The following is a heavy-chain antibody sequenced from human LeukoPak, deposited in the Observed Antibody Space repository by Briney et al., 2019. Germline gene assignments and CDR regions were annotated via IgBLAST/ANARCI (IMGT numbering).Heavy chain of an antibody. Sequence: GGSLRLSCAASGFTFSSYGMHWVRQAPGTGLEWVAVIWYDGSNKYYADSVKGRFTISRDNSKNTPYLQMNSLRAEDTAVYYCAGAAVAGHFDYWGQGTLVTVSS. CDR1: GFTFSSYG. J-gene: IGHJ4*02. CDR2: IWYDGSNK. D-gene: IGHD6-19*01. CDR3: AGAAVAGHFDY. V-gene: IGHV3-33*01.